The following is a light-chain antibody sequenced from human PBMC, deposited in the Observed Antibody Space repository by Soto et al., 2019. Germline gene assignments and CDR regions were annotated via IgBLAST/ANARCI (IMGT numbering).Light chain of an antibody. V-gene: IGLV2-14*01. Sequence: QSVLTQPASVSGSLGQSITISCTGTSSDVGGYHYVSWYQQYPGKAPKLMIYEVSNRPSGVSNRFSGSKSGNTASLTISGLQAEDEADYYCSSYTSSSTRPFGTGTKLTVL. CDR1: SSDVGGYHY. CDR2: EVS. J-gene: IGLJ1*01. CDR3: SSYTSSSTRP.